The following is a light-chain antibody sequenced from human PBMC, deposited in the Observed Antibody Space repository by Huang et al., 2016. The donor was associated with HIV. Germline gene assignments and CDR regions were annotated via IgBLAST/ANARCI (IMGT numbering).Light chain of an antibody. V-gene: IGKV1-13*02. Sequence: AVQLTQSPSSLSASVGDTVIISCRASQDIGTSLAWYQQRTGRAPKRLISAASTLQTGVPSRFSGDSAGTDFTLFITNLQPEDFATYYCQQLHTYPITFGQGTRLDMK. CDR2: AAS. J-gene: IGKJ5*01. CDR3: QQLHTYPIT. CDR1: QDIGTS.